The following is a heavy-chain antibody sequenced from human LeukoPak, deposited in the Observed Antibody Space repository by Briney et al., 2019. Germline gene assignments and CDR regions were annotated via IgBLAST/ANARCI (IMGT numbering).Heavy chain of an antibody. CDR1: GFTFSTNA. J-gene: IGHJ1*01. CDR2: ISLGGSSD. Sequence: PGGALRLSCADPGFTFSTNAMHWVCQAPGKGLEWMAVISLGGSSDTYAYPVEGLITISRDNSKNTLYLQMNSLRSDDTAVYYGARDGANSLFKGGAYFLDWGQGALVTVSS. V-gene: IGHV3-30*04. D-gene: IGHD4/OR15-4a*01. CDR3: ARDGANSLFKGGAYFLD.